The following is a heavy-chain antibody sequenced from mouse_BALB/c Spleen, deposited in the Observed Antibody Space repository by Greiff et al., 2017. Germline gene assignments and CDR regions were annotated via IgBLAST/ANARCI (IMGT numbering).Heavy chain of an antibody. CDR2: INPDSSTI. J-gene: IGHJ2*01. CDR3: ARRGYDVQYYFDY. Sequence: EVKLLESGGGLVQPGGSLKLSCAASGFDFSRYWMSWVRQAPGKGLEWIGEINPDSSTINYTPSLKDKFIISRDNAKNTLYLQMSKVRSEDTALYYCARRGYDVQYYFDYWGQGTTLTVSS. D-gene: IGHD2-2*01. CDR1: GFDFSRYW. V-gene: IGHV4-1*02.